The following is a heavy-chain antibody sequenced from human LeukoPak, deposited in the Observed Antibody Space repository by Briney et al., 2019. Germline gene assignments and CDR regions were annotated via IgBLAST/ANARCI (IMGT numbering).Heavy chain of an antibody. D-gene: IGHD1-26*01. Sequence: SVKVSCKASGGTFSSYAISWVRQAPGQGLEWMGGIIPIFGTANYAQKFQGRVTITADKSTSTAYMELSSLRSEDTAVYYCARVPYSGSYFGCFDYWGQGTLVTVSS. J-gene: IGHJ4*02. CDR1: GGTFSSYA. V-gene: IGHV1-69*06. CDR3: ARVPYSGSYFGCFDY. CDR2: IIPIFGTA.